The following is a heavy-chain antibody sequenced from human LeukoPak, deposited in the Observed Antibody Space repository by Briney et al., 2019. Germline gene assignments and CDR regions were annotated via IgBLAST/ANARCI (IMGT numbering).Heavy chain of an antibody. CDR3: ARDPMGSHGG. Sequence: ASVKVSCKVSGYTLTELSMHWVRQAPGQGLEWMGGIIPFFGTANYAQKFQGRVTITADESTSTAYMELSSLRSEDTAVYYCARDPMGSHGGWGQGTLVTVSS. CDR1: GYTLTELS. V-gene: IGHV1-69*13. J-gene: IGHJ4*02. D-gene: IGHD1-26*01. CDR2: IIPFFGTA.